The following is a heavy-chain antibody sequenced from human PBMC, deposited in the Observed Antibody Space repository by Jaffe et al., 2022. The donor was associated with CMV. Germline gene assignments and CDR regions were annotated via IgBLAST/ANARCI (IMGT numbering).Heavy chain of an antibody. CDR3: ARVSRGEEMATIYAFDI. D-gene: IGHD5-12*01. V-gene: IGHV3-7*03. J-gene: IGHJ3*02. CDR2: IKQDGSEK. CDR1: GFTFSSYW. Sequence: EVQLVESGGGLVQPGGSLRLSCAASGFTFSSYWMSWVRQAPGKGLEWVANIKQDGSEKYYVDSVKGRFTISRDNAKNSLYLQMNSLRAEDTAVYYCARVSRGEEMATIYAFDIWGQGTMVTVSS.